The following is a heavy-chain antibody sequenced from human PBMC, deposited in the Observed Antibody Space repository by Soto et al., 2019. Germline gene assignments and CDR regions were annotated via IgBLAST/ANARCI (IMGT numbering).Heavy chain of an antibody. Sequence: SETLSLTCTVSGGSISSSSYYWGWIRQPPGKGLEWIGSIYYSGSTYYNPSLKSRVTISVDTSKNQFSLKLSSVTAADTAVYYCARLQGGGNHDYWGQGTLVTVSS. CDR2: IYYSGST. CDR3: ARLQGGGNHDY. CDR1: GGSISSSSYY. D-gene: IGHD2-15*01. J-gene: IGHJ4*02. V-gene: IGHV4-39*01.